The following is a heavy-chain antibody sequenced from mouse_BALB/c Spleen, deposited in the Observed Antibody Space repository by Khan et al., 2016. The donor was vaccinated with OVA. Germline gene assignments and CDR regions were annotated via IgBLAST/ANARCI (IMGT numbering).Heavy chain of an antibody. CDR3: ARRGYDYGRGALFAY. CDR2: IWSAGST. CDR1: GFSLTNYS. D-gene: IGHD2-4*01. V-gene: IGHV2-2*02. J-gene: IGHJ3*01. Sequence: QVQLKESGPGLVQPSQSLSITCTVSGFSLTNYSVHWVRQSPGKGLEWLGVIWSAGSTDYNAAFISRLTIRKDNSRSQVVFKMNSLQPNDTAIYYCARRGYDYGRGALFAYWGQGTLVTVSA.